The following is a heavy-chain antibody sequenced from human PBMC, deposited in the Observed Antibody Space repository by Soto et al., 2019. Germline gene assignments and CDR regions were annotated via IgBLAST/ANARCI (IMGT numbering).Heavy chain of an antibody. CDR2: IKSKTDGGTT. V-gene: IGHV3-15*07. Sequence: EVQLVESGGGLVKPGGSLRLSCAASGFTFSNAWMNWVRQAPGKGLEWVGRIKSKTDGGTTDYAAPVKGRFTISRDESKNTLYLQMNSLKTEDTAVYYCTTVSYDFWGHWFDPWGQGTLVTVSS. CDR1: GFTFSNAW. J-gene: IGHJ5*02. CDR3: TTVSYDFWGHWFDP. D-gene: IGHD3-3*01.